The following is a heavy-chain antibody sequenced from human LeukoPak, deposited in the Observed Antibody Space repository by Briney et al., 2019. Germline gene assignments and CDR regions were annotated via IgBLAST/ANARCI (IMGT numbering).Heavy chain of an antibody. CDR2: ISAYNGNT. CDR1: GYTFTSYD. J-gene: IGHJ4*02. V-gene: IGHV1-18*01. D-gene: IGHD3-10*01. Sequence: GASVKVSCKASGYTFTSYDINWVRQAPGQGLEWMGWISAYNGNTNYAQKLQSRVTMTTDTSTSTAYMELRSLRSDDTAVYYCARVYYYGSGSYYNTFDYWGQGTLVTVSS. CDR3: ARVYYYGSGSYYNTFDY.